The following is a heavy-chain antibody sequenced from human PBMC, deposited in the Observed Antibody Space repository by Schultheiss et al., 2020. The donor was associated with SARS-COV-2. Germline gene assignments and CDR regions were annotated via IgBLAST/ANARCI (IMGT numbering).Heavy chain of an antibody. V-gene: IGHV3-30*03. D-gene: IGHD6-6*01. CDR3: ARGEGYSSSYDFDY. CDR1: GFTFSSYG. J-gene: IGHJ4*02. Sequence: GGSLRLSCAASGFTFSSYGMHWVRQAPGKGLEWVAVISYDGSNKYYADSVKGRFTISRDNAKNTLYLQMNSLRAEDTAVYYCARGEGYSSSYDFDYWGQGTLVTVSS. CDR2: ISYDGSNK.